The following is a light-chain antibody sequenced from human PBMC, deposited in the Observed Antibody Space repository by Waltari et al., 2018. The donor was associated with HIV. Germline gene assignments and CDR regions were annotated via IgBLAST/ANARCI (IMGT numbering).Light chain of an antibody. CDR3: GTWDSSLSAGV. Sequence: QSVLTQPPSVSAAPGQKVTISCSGSNSNIGNNYVSWYQQLPGSAPKLLIYENTERPSGIPDRFSGSKSGTSATLGITGLQTGDEADDYCGTWDSSLSAGVFGVGTKVTVL. V-gene: IGLV1-51*01. CDR1: NSNIGNNY. J-gene: IGLJ2*01. CDR2: ENT.